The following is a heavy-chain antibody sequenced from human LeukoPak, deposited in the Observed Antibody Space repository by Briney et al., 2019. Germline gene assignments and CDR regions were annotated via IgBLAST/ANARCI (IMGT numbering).Heavy chain of an antibody. CDR1: GFTFSGND. D-gene: IGHD1-26*01. J-gene: IGHJ4*02. CDR3: AKYSGSSPTHIDY. V-gene: IGHV3-23*01. CDR2: IDGRNGGT. Sequence: GGSLRLSCAASGFTFSGNDMGWVRQAPGKGLEWVSGIDGRNGGTVHADSVKGRFTISGDNSKDTLYLQMNSLRVEDTAVYYCAKYSGSSPTHIDYWGQGTLVTVSS.